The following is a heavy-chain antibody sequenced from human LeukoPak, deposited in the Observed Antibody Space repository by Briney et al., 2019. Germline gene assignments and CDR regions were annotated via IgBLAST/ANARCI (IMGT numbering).Heavy chain of an antibody. V-gene: IGHV4-59*01. Sequence: SETLSLTCTVSGDSISSFYWSWIRQPPGKGLEWIGYIYYSGSTNYNPSLKSRVTISVDTSKKQFSLKLSSVTAADTAVYYCARGVPEYYDFWSGYFYYFDYWGQGTLVTVSS. J-gene: IGHJ4*02. CDR1: GDSISSFY. CDR2: IYYSGST. D-gene: IGHD3-3*01. CDR3: ARGVPEYYDFWSGYFYYFDY.